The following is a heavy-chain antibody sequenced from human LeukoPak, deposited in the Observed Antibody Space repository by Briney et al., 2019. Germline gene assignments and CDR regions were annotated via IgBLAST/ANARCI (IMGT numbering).Heavy chain of an antibody. CDR2: IKEDGNEQ. CDR3: ARGVRCGN. Sequence: GGSLRLSCAASGFTFSTYWMTWVRQAPGKGLEWVANIKEDGNEQHYVDSVKGRFTISRDNDKNSLYLQMHSLRVEDTAVYYCARGVRCGNWGQGTLVTVSS. J-gene: IGHJ4*02. V-gene: IGHV3-7*03. D-gene: IGHD2-21*01. CDR1: GFTFSTYW.